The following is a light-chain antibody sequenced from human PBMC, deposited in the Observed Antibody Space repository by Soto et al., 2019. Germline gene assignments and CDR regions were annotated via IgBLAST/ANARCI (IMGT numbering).Light chain of an antibody. CDR2: RNN. V-gene: IGLV1-47*01. J-gene: IGLJ2*01. CDR3: AAWDDSLSGV. CDR1: SSNIGSNY. Sequence: QSVLTQPPSASGTPGQRVTISCSGSSSNIGSNYVYWYQQLPGTAPKLLIYRNNQRPSGVPVRFSGSKSGTSASLAISGLRSEDEADYYCAAWDDSLSGVFGGGTKVTVL.